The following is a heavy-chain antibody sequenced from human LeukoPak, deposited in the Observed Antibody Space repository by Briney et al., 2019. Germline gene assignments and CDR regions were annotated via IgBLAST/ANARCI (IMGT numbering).Heavy chain of an antibody. CDR3: ARGGGYSYGSFDY. V-gene: IGHV3-7*01. CDR2: IKQDGSEK. D-gene: IGHD5-18*01. CDR1: GFTFSSYW. J-gene: IGHJ4*02. Sequence: GGSLRLSCAASGFTFSSYWMSWVRQAPGKGLEWVANIKQDGSEKYYVDSVKGRFTISRDDSKNTLYLQMNSLRAEDTAVYYCARGGGYSYGSFDYWGQGTLVTVSS.